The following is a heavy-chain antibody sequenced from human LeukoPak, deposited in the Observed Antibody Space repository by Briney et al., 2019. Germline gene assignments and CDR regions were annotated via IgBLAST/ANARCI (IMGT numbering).Heavy chain of an antibody. V-gene: IGHV4-59*08. J-gene: IGHJ6*03. Sequence: SETLSLTCTVSGDSMRNYYWTWIRQPPGKELEWIGYIYYSGSTHYNPSLESRVTISINTSKNQFSLKLSSVTAADTAVYYCARQWFGELAYYMDVWGKGTTVTVSS. CDR3: ARQWFGELAYYMDV. D-gene: IGHD3-10*01. CDR1: GDSMRNYY. CDR2: IYYSGST.